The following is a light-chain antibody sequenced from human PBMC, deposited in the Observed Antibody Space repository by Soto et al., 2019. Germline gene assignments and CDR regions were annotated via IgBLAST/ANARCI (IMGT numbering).Light chain of an antibody. CDR3: QQRSNWPRT. Sequence: EIVLTQSPATLSLSPWERATLSCRASQSVSSYLAWYQQKPGQAPRLLIYDASNRATGIPARFSGSGSGTDFTLTISSREPEDFAVYYCQQRSNWPRTFGQGTKVEIK. J-gene: IGKJ1*01. CDR1: QSVSSY. CDR2: DAS. V-gene: IGKV3-11*01.